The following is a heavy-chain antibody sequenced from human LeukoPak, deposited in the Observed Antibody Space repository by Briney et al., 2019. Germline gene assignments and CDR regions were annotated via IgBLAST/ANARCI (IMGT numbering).Heavy chain of an antibody. Sequence: GGPLRLSCAAPGFTFSSYAMPGVPQAPGKGLGGGAVISYDGSNKYYADSVKGRFTISRDNSKNTLYLQMNSLRAEDTAVYYCAREGLKGVLWFGELSQPSFDYWGQGTLVTVSS. CDR2: ISYDGSNK. CDR1: GFTFSSYA. D-gene: IGHD3-10*01. V-gene: IGHV3-30-3*01. CDR3: AREGLKGVLWFGELSQPSFDY. J-gene: IGHJ4*02.